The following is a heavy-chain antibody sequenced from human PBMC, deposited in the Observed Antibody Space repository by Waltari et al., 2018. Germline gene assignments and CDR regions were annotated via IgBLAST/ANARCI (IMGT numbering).Heavy chain of an antibody. Sequence: QVQLQESGPGLVKPSETLSLTCTVSGGSISSHYWSWIRQPPGKGLEWIGYIYYSRSTNYNPSLKSRVTISVDTSKNQFSLKLSSVTAADTAVYYCARALIAAAGTTWFDPWGQGTLVTVSS. J-gene: IGHJ5*02. CDR3: ARALIAAAGTTWFDP. V-gene: IGHV4-59*11. CDR1: GGSISSHY. D-gene: IGHD6-13*01. CDR2: IYYSRST.